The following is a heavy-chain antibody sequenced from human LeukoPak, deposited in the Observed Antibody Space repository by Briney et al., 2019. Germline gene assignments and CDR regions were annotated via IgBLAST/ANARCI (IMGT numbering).Heavy chain of an antibody. V-gene: IGHV3-30*18. CDR3: AKEVEYQLLQYYYYGMDV. J-gene: IGHJ6*04. CDR1: G. Sequence: GMXXGRQAPXKGLEWVAVISYDGSNKYYADSVKGRFTISRDNSKNTLYLQMNSLRAEDTAVYCCAKEVEYQLLQYYYYGMDVWGKGTTVTVSS. D-gene: IGHD2-2*01. CDR2: ISYDGSNK.